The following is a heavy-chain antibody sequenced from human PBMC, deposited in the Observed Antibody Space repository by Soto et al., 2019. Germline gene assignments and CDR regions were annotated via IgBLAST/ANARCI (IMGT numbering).Heavy chain of an antibody. CDR2: ISGNGGST. Sequence: EVQLLDSGGGLVQPGGSLRLSCAASGFTFSNYAMSWVRQAPGKGLEWVSTISGNGGSTYYADSVKGRFTISRDNSKNMLFLQINSLRDDDSGVYYCAKRPASIITFDYWGQGTPVTVSS. D-gene: IGHD2-2*01. CDR3: AKRPASIITFDY. CDR1: GFTFSNYA. J-gene: IGHJ4*02. V-gene: IGHV3-23*01.